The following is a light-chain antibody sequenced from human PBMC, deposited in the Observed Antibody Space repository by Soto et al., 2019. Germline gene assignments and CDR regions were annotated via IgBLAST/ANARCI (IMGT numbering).Light chain of an antibody. CDR3: QQYYSIPPWT. J-gene: IGKJ1*01. V-gene: IGKV3-20*01. CDR1: QTVGRSD. Sequence: EIVLTQSPGIMYLSPGERATLSCRASQTVGRSDLAWYQQKPGQAPRLLIFGTSTRATGIPDRFSGGGSGTDFTLTISSLDPEDYAVYFCQQYYSIPPWTFGQGTRVEVK. CDR2: GTS.